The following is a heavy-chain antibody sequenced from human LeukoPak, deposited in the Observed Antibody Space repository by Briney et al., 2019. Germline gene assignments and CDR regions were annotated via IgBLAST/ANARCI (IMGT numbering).Heavy chain of an antibody. CDR2: ISPSDNTT. Sequence: GGSLRLSCAASGFTFSSYAMNWVRQAPGKGLEWVSGISPSDNTTYYVDSVKGRFTISRDDSKNTLYLQMNSLRAEDTAVYYCVATRVCGGVLLRPNCLYFENWGQGTLVSVSS. CDR1: GFTFSSYA. J-gene: IGHJ4*02. V-gene: IGHV3-23*01. D-gene: IGHD3-10*01. CDR3: VATRVCGGVLLRPNCLYFEN.